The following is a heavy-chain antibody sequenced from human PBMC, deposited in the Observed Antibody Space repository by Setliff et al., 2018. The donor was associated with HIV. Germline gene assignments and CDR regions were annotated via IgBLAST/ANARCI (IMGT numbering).Heavy chain of an antibody. CDR1: GGSISSYY. V-gene: IGHV4-59*06. CDR3: ARDSANGKTANLNYLDV. CDR2: IYYTGST. D-gene: IGHD2-8*01. J-gene: IGHJ6*03. Sequence: PSETLSLTCTVSGGSISSYYWSWIRQPPGRGLEWIGYIYYTGSTYSNPSLQSRVRISVDTSKNQFSLRLSSVTAADTAVYYCARDSANGKTANLNYLDVWGKGTTVTVSS.